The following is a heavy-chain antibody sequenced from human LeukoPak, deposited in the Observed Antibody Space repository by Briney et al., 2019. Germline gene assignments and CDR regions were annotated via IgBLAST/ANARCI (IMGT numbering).Heavy chain of an antibody. J-gene: IGHJ6*03. CDR2: IYTSGST. Sequence: SETLSLTCTVSGGSISSGIYYWSWIRQPAGKGLEWIGRIYTSGSTNYNPSLKSRVTISVDTSKNQFSLKLSSVTAADTAVYYCARENHDYSNYYYYYYMDVWGKGTTVTVSS. CDR3: ARENHDYSNYYYYYYMDV. CDR1: GGSISSGIYY. V-gene: IGHV4-61*02. D-gene: IGHD4-11*01.